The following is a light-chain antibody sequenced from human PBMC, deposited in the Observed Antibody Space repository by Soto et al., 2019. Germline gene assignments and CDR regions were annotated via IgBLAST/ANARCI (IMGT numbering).Light chain of an antibody. CDR3: HQDDNRPPNS. CDR1: QDISNY. CDR2: DAS. J-gene: IGKJ2*01. Sequence: DLQMTQSPSSLSASVGDRVTITCQASQDISNYLNWYQQKPGKAPKLLIYDASNLEKGVPSRFSGSGARTDFTVTISSLQPADIATYYGHQDDNRPPNSFSQGTKLEIK. V-gene: IGKV1-33*01.